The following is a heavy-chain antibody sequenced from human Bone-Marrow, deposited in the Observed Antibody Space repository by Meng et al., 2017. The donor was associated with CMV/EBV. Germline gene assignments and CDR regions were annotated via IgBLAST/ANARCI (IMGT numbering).Heavy chain of an antibody. CDR1: GYTFTSYY. D-gene: IGHD6-6*01. Sequence: QVQLVQSGAEVXXXXXSVKVSCKASGYTFTSYYMHWVRQAPGQGLEWMGIINPSGGSTSYAQKFQGRVTMTRDTSTSTVYMELSSLRSDDTAVYYCARYGSSTPGDYWGQGTLVTVSS. CDR3: ARYGSSTPGDY. J-gene: IGHJ4*02. V-gene: IGHV1-46*01. CDR2: INPSGGST.